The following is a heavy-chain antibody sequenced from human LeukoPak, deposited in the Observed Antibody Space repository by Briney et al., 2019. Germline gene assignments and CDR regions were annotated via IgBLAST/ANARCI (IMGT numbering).Heavy chain of an antibody. Sequence: SETLSLTCDVYGGSFRGYCWSWIRQPPGKGLEWIGEINRSGSTNYNPSLKSRVTISVDTSKNQFSLKLSSVTAADTAVYYCARPSGSYGDAFDIWGQGTMVTVSS. CDR3: ARPSGSYGDAFDI. V-gene: IGHV4-34*01. CDR2: INRSGST. D-gene: IGHD1-26*01. J-gene: IGHJ3*02. CDR1: GGSFRGYC.